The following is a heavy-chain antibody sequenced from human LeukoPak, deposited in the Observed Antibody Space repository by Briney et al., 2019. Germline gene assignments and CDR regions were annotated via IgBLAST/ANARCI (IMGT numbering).Heavy chain of an antibody. V-gene: IGHV4-59*12. CDR3: AREIVGGFNPGAY. Sequence: SETLSHTCTVSLDSTTSNFWRWVRQPPGKGLEWIGEIHRSGSTNYNPSLQSRVTISIDRSKNQIALELSSVTAADTAVYYCAREIVGGFNPGAYWGQGTLVTVSS. CDR1: LDSTTSNF. CDR2: IHRSGST. D-gene: IGHD1-14*01. J-gene: IGHJ4*02.